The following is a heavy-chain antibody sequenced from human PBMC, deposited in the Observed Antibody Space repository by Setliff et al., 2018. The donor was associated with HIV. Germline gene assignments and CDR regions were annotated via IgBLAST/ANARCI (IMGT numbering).Heavy chain of an antibody. J-gene: IGHJ4*02. CDR1: GFRFRSYW. V-gene: IGHV3-7*01. Sequence: PGGSLRLSCAASGFRFRSYWMSWVRQAPGKGLESVANVKQDGTETLYVDSVKGRFTISRDNAKNSVLLQMNSLRVEDTAVYYCATQTGFYNSHWYDYWGQGTMVTVSS. CDR2: VKQDGTET. CDR3: ATQTGFYNSHWYDY. D-gene: IGHD6-13*01.